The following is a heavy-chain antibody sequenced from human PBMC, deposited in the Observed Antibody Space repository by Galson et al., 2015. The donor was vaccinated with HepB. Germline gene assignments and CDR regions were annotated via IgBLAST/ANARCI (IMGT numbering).Heavy chain of an antibody. D-gene: IGHD6-13*01. CDR1: GGSFSGYY. J-gene: IGHJ4*02. V-gene: IGHV4-34*01. Sequence: SETLSLTCAVYGGSFSGYYWSWIRQPPGKGLEWIGEINHSGSTNYNPSLKSRVTISVDTSKNQFSLKLSSVTAADTAVYYCARCLSSWRKYDDYWGQGTLVTVSS. CDR2: INHSGST. CDR3: ARCLSSWRKYDDY.